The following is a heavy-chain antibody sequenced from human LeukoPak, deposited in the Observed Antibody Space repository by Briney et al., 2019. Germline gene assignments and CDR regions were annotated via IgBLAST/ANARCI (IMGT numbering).Heavy chain of an antibody. CDR3: ANSHTSSWYYCNH. CDR2: MSYDGSNK. J-gene: IGHJ4*02. CDR1: GFTFGIYG. Sequence: GGSLRLSCAASGFTFGIYGMHWVRQAPGKGLEWVAVMSYDGSNKYYADSVKGRFTISRDNIKNTLYLQMNSLRAEDTAVYYCANSHTSSWYYCNHWGRGTLVTVSS. V-gene: IGHV3-30*18. D-gene: IGHD6-13*01.